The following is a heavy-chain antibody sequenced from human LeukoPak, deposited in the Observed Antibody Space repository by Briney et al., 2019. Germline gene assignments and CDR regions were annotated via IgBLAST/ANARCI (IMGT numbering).Heavy chain of an antibody. J-gene: IGHJ6*02. CDR1: GFTFSNAW. Sequence: GGSLRLSCAASGFTFSNAWMNWVRQAPGKGLEWVGRIKSKTDGGTTDYAAPVKGRFTISRDDSKNTLYLQMNSLKTEDTAVYYCTSTITLVPLYYYYGTDVWGQGTTVTVSS. D-gene: IGHD6-13*01. CDR2: IKSKTDGGTT. CDR3: TSTITLVPLYYYYGTDV. V-gene: IGHV3-15*07.